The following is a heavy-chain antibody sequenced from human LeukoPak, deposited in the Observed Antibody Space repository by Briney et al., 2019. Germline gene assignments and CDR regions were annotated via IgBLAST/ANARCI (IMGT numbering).Heavy chain of an antibody. CDR2: INPNSGGT. Sequence: ASVKVSCKASGYTFTGYYMHWVRQAPGQGLEWMGWINPNSGGTNYAQKFQGRVTMTRNTSISTAYMELSSLRSEDTAVYYCARATQSIAAAGTTDFQHWGQGTLVTVSS. CDR3: ARATQSIAAAGTTDFQH. J-gene: IGHJ1*01. CDR1: GYTFTGYY. V-gene: IGHV1-2*02. D-gene: IGHD6-13*01.